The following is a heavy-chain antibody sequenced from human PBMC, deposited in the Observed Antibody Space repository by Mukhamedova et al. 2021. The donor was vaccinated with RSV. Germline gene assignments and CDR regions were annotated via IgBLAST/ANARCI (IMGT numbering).Heavy chain of an antibody. V-gene: IGHV1-18*01. CDR2: ISAYNGNT. Sequence: GLEWMGWISAYNGNTNYAQKLQGRVTVTTDTSTSTAYMELRSLRSDDTAVYYCARFSSGWSTFDYWGQGTLVTVSS. J-gene: IGHJ4*02. D-gene: IGHD6-19*01. CDR3: ARFSSGWSTFDY.